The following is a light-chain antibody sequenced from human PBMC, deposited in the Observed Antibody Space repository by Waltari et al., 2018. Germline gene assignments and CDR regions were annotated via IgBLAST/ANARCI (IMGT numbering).Light chain of an antibody. Sequence: QSALAQPASVSGSPGQSITVSCTGTSSEVGGYNYVSWYQQHPGKAPKVMIYEVSKRASGVSDRFSCCKSGNTAALTISGLQAEDEADYYCTACTTTSTVQFGGGTKVTVL. J-gene: IGLJ2*01. CDR2: EVS. CDR1: SSEVGGYNY. V-gene: IGLV2-14*01. CDR3: TACTTTSTVQ.